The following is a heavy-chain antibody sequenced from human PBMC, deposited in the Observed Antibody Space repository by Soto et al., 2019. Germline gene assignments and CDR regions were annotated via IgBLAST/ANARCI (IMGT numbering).Heavy chain of an antibody. D-gene: IGHD2-8*01. V-gene: IGHV4-4*02. CDR1: GVSISSGNW. Sequence: SETLSVTCAVSGVSISSGNWWTWVRQTPQRGLEYIGEIFHDGTANYYPSFERRVAISVDTSKNQFSLKLTSVTAADTAIYFCARLVYDTCLNYMYFDFWGQGALVTVSS. CDR3: ARLVYDTCLNYMYFDF. CDR2: IFHDGTA. J-gene: IGHJ4*02.